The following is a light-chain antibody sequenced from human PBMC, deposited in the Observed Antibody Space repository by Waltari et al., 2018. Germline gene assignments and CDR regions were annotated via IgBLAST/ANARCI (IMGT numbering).Light chain of an antibody. Sequence: DIAMTQSPATLSLSPGERATLSCRASQSVNRNLAWYQQKPGQPPRLLIYGVSSRATGIPDRFTGSGSGMEFTLTISSLEPEDVGIYHCQQSIQWSRTFGQGTKVEIK. V-gene: IGKV3D-15*01. J-gene: IGKJ2*02. CDR2: GVS. CDR1: QSVNRN. CDR3: QQSIQWSRT.